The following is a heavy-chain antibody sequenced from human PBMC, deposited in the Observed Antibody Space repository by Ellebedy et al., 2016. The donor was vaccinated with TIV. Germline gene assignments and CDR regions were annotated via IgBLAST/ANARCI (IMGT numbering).Heavy chain of an antibody. Sequence: GESLKISCAASGFTFADFAMRWVRQAPGKGLEWVASIKQDGSEKDYVDSVKGRFTISRDIANNSLYLQINSLRAEDTAVYDCAREASSSWFMHPSTFDSWGQGTLVTVSS. V-gene: IGHV3-7*01. CDR3: AREASSSWFMHPSTFDS. J-gene: IGHJ4*02. CDR1: GFTFADFA. CDR2: IKQDGSEK. D-gene: IGHD6-13*01.